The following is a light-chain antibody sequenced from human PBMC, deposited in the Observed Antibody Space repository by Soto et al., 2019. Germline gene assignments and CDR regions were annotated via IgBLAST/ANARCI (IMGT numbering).Light chain of an antibody. J-gene: IGKJ2*01. CDR2: SAS. CDR1: QGIRSD. CDR3: LQHNTYPYT. V-gene: IGKV1-17*01. Sequence: DIQMTQSPSSLSASVGDRVTITCRASQGIRSDLGWFQQKPGKAPKRLIYSASSLQSGVPSRFSGSGSGTEFSPTISSLQPEDFATYYCLQHNTYPYTFGQGTKVDIK.